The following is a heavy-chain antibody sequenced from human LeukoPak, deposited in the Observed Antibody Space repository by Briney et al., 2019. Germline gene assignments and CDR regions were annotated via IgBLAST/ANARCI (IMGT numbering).Heavy chain of an antibody. J-gene: IGHJ4*02. CDR3: TRDSSGYDWFYDY. CDR2: INHSGST. CDR1: GGSFSGYY. V-gene: IGHV4-34*01. Sequence: SETLSLTCAVYGGSFSGYYWSWIRQPPGKGLEWIGEINHSGSTNYNPSLKSRVTISVDTSKNQFSLMLSSVTAADTAVYYCTRDSSGYDWFYDYWGQGTLVTVSS. D-gene: IGHD5-12*01.